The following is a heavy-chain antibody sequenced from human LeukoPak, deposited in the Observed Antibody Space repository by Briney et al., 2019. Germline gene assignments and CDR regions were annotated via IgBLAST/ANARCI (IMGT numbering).Heavy chain of an antibody. CDR3: ARLPTTVVIPFIDY. V-gene: IGHV5-51*01. J-gene: IGHJ4*02. Sequence: GESMKISCKGSGSRFTTYWIGWVRQMPGKGLEWMGSIYPGDSDTRYSPSFQGQVTISADKSISTAYLQWSSLKASDTSMYYCARLPTTVVIPFIDYWGQGTLVTVSS. CDR2: IYPGDSDT. CDR1: GSRFTTYW. D-gene: IGHD4-23*01.